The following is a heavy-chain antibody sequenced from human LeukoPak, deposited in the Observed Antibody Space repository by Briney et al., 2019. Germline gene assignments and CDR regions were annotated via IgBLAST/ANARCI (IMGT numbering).Heavy chain of an antibody. J-gene: IGHJ6*02. Sequence: SETLSLTCAVYGGSFSGYYWSWIRQPPGKGLEWIGEINHSGSTNYNPSLKSRVTISVDTSKNQFSLKLSSVTAADTAVYYCASSEATTTPPPYGMDVWGQGTTVTVSS. CDR2: INHSGST. CDR3: ASSEATTTPPPYGMDV. CDR1: GGSFSGYY. D-gene: IGHD5-12*01. V-gene: IGHV4-34*01.